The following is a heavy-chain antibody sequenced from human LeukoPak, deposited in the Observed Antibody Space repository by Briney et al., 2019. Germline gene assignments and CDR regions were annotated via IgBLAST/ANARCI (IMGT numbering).Heavy chain of an antibody. CDR1: GFTVSSNY. D-gene: IGHD5-12*01. CDR2: ITSSSTYI. Sequence: GGSLRLSCAASGFTVSSNYMSWVRQAPGKGLEWVSSITSSSTYIYYADSVKGRFTISRDNAKNSLYLQMNSLRAEDTAVYYCARQPYSSNDGNYYYYMDVWGKGTTVTISS. J-gene: IGHJ6*03. V-gene: IGHV3-21*01. CDR3: ARQPYSSNDGNYYYYMDV.